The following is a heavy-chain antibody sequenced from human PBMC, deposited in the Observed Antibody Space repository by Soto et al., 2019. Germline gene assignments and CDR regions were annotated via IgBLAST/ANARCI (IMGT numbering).Heavy chain of an antibody. CDR3: ALQVVPAAILDFYYYGMDV. J-gene: IGHJ6*02. D-gene: IGHD2-2*02. CDR1: GGSISSSSYY. CDR2: IYCSGST. V-gene: IGHV4-39*01. Sequence: SETLSHTCTVSGGSISSSSYYWGWIRQPPGKGLEWIGSIYCSGSTYYNPSLKSRVTISVDTSKNQFSLKLSSVTAADTAVYYCALQVVPAAILDFYYYGMDVWGQGTTVTVSS.